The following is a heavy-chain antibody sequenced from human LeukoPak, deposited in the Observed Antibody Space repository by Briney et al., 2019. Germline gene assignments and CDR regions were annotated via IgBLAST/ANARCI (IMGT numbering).Heavy chain of an antibody. V-gene: IGHV3-23*01. CDR1: GFTFSSYA. D-gene: IGHD3-10*01. CDR3: AKGSGSYKGIDY. Sequence: GSLRLSCAASGFTFSSYAMSWVRQAPGKGLEWVSAVSSSGGDTYYADSVKGRFTISRDNSKNTLYLQMNGLRAEDTAVYYCAKGSGSYKGIDYWGQGTLVTVSS. J-gene: IGHJ4*02. CDR2: VSSSGGDT.